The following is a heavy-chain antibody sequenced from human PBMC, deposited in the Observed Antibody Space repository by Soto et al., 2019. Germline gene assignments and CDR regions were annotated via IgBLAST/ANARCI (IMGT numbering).Heavy chain of an antibody. CDR1: GYTFTGHA. D-gene: IGHD2-21*02. V-gene: IGHV1-3*01. CDR2: INAGNGNT. CDR3: ARSIVVVTALDY. Sequence: APVKVSFKASGYTFTGHAMHWLRQAPGQRLEWMGWINAGNGNTKYSQKFQGRVTITRDTSASTAYMELSSLRSEDTAVYYCARSIVVVTALDYWGQGTLVTVSS. J-gene: IGHJ4*02.